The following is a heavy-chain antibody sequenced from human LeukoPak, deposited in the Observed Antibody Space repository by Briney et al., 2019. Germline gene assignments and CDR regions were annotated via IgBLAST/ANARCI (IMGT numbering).Heavy chain of an antibody. CDR1: GGSFSGYY. CDR2: INHSGST. D-gene: IGHD2-2*01. V-gene: IGHV4-34*01. Sequence: SETLSLTCAVYGGSFSGYYWSWIRQPPGKGLEWIGEINHSGSTNYNPSLKSRVTISVDTSKNQFSLKLSSVTAADTAVYYCARVSYCSSASCYQYFDYWGRGTLVTVSS. CDR3: ARVSYCSSASCYQYFDY. J-gene: IGHJ4*02.